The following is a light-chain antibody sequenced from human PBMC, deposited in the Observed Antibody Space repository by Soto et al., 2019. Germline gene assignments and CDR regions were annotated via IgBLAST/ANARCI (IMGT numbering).Light chain of an antibody. CDR2: KDS. V-gene: IGLV3-16*01. CDR3: LSADSSGTV. Sequence: SYELTQPPSVSVSLGQMARITCSGEALPKKYAYWYQQKPGQFPVLVIYKDSERPSGIPERFSGSSSGTIVTLTISGVQAEDEADYYCLSADSSGTVFGGGTKVTVL. CDR1: ALPKKY. J-gene: IGLJ2*01.